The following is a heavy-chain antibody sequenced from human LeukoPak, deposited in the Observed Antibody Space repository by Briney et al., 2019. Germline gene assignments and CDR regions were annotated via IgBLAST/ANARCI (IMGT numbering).Heavy chain of an antibody. J-gene: IGHJ4*02. Sequence: GGSLRLSCAASGFTFSSYAMNWVRQAPGKGLEWVANIKQDGSEKYYVDSVKGRFTISRDNAKNSLYLQMNSLRAEDTAVYYCAKVLWQWLVQAGFDYWGQGTLVTVSS. V-gene: IGHV3-7*01. D-gene: IGHD6-19*01. CDR3: AKVLWQWLVQAGFDY. CDR1: GFTFSSYA. CDR2: IKQDGSEK.